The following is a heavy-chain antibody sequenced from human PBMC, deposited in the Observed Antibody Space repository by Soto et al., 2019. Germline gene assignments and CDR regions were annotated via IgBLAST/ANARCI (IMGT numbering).Heavy chain of an antibody. CDR3: GKVLVGATGHTDSDS. J-gene: IGHJ4*02. Sequence: SETLSLTCTVSGGSIYRGGYYWGWIRQPPGRGLEWIGNIDYNGVTYSNPSLKSRVTISRDTSKNQFSLKLTSVTAADTALYYCGKVLVGATGHTDSDSWGPGTLVTVSS. CDR1: GGSIYRGGYY. V-gene: IGHV4-39*01. D-gene: IGHD2-15*01. CDR2: IDYNGVT.